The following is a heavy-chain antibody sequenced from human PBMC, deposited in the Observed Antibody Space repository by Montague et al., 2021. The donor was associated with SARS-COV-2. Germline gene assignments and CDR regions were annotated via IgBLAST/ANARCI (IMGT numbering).Heavy chain of an antibody. V-gene: IGHV3-53*01. CDR1: GFAVSGNY. D-gene: IGHD3-10*01. CDR3: AREADCGSETYSLDY. J-gene: IGHJ4*02. Sequence: SLRLSCAASGFAVSGNYMNWVRQAPGKGLEWVSIIYIGGSSYYSDSVRGRFTISRDNSKNTLYLQMNSLRAEDTAGYYCAREADCGSETYSLDYWGQGALVTVSS. CDR2: IYIGGSS.